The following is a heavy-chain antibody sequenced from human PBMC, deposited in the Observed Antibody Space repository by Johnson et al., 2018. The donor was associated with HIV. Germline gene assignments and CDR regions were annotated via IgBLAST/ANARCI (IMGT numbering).Heavy chain of an antibody. J-gene: IGHJ3*02. D-gene: IGHD3-22*01. CDR1: GFSFSTYA. V-gene: IGHV3-23*01. CDR2: ISGGGSGT. Sequence: VQLVESLRLSCAASGFSFSTYAMTWVRQAPGKGLQWVSTISGGGSGTYYADSVKGRYTISRDNSKNTLSLQMNSLSVEDTAIYYCAKRLGYDSRGDQFDIGGQGTMVTGSS. CDR3: AKRLGYDSRGDQFDI.